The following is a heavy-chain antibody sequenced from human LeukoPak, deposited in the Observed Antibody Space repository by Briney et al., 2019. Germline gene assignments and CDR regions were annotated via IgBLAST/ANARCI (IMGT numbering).Heavy chain of an antibody. CDR2: INPDSGVT. V-gene: IGHV1-2*02. CDR1: GYTFTGYY. CDR3: ARSRNNHFDY. J-gene: IGHJ4*02. Sequence: ASVKVSCKASGYTFTGYYMHWVRQAPGQGLEWMGWINPDSGVTRYAQSFQGRVTMTRDTSISTAYMELSRLRSDDTAVYYCARSRNNHFDYWGQGTLVTVSS. D-gene: IGHD1-14*01.